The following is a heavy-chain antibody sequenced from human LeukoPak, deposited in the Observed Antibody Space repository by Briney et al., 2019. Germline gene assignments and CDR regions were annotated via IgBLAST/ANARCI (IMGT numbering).Heavy chain of an antibody. D-gene: IGHD2-21*02. CDR3: ARAPTPDYFFDY. CDR2: IYYSGST. J-gene: IGHJ4*02. CDR1: SGSISSGGYY. Sequence: PSQTLSLTCTVSSGSISSGGYYWNWIRQHPGKGLEWIGYIYYSGSTYYNPSLKSRVTISVDTSNNQFSLKLSSVTAADTAVYYCARAPTPDYFFDYWGQGTLVTVSS. V-gene: IGHV4-31*03.